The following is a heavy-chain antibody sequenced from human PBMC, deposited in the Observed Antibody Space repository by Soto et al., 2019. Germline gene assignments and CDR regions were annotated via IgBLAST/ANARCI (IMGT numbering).Heavy chain of an antibody. D-gene: IGHD2-2*01. CDR3: AKDYCSSTSCYYNY. Sequence: EVQLLESGGGLVQPGGSLRLSCAASGLTFSSYAMSWVRQAPGKGLEWVSAISGSGGSTYYADSVKGRFPISRDNSKNTLYLQMNSLRAEDTAVYYCAKDYCSSTSCYYNYWGQGTLVTVSS. V-gene: IGHV3-23*01. CDR1: GLTFSSYA. J-gene: IGHJ4*02. CDR2: ISGSGGST.